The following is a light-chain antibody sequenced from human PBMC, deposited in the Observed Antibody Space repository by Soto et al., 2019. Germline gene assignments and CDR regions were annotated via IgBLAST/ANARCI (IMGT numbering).Light chain of an antibody. CDR3: QQYENYWT. CDR1: QPISNY. CDR2: GAS. J-gene: IGKJ1*01. Sequence: DVQMTQSPSSLSASVGDRVTITCRASQPISNYLNWYQQKAGEAPKVLIFGASSLQSGVPSKFSGSGSGTEFSLTISNLQPDDCATYYCQQYENYWTFGQGTKVDIK. V-gene: IGKV1-16*02.